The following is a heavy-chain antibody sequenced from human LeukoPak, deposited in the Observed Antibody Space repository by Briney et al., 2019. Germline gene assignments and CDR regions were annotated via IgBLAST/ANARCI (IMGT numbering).Heavy chain of an antibody. CDR2: IYYSGST. D-gene: IGHD3-22*01. Sequence: ASETLSLTCTVSGGSISSSSYYWGWIRQPPGKGLEWIGSIYYSGSTYYNPSLKSRVTISVDTSKNQFSLKLSSVTAAGTAVYYCARENYYDSSGFYWGQGTLVTVSS. J-gene: IGHJ4*02. CDR1: GGSISSSSYY. CDR3: ARENYYDSSGFY. V-gene: IGHV4-39*07.